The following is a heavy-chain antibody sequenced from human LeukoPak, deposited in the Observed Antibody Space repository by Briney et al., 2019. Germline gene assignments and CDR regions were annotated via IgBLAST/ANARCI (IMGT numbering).Heavy chain of an antibody. CDR1: GLTVSSNY. Sequence: PGGSLRLSCAASGLTVSSNYMSWVRQAPGKGLEWVSVIYSGGSTYYADSVKGRFTISRDNSKNTLYLQMNSLRAEDTAVYYCARMYSGSFMDYWGQGTLVTVSS. J-gene: IGHJ4*02. D-gene: IGHD1-26*01. CDR3: ARMYSGSFMDY. CDR2: IYSGGST. V-gene: IGHV3-53*01.